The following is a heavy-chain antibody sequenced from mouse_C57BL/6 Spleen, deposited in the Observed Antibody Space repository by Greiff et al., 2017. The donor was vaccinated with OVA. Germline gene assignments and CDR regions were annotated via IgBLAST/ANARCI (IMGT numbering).Heavy chain of an antibody. V-gene: IGHV5-4*01. J-gene: IGHJ2*01. CDR1: GFTFSSYA. CDR2: LSDGGSYT. D-gene: IGHD4-1*01. Sequence: EVKLMESGGGLVKPGGSLKLSCAASGFTFSSYAMSWVRQTPEKRLEWVATLSDGGSYTYYPDNVKGRFTISRDNAKNNLFLQMSHLKSEDTAMYYCARDRNWGDWGQGTTLTVSS. CDR3: ARDRNWGD.